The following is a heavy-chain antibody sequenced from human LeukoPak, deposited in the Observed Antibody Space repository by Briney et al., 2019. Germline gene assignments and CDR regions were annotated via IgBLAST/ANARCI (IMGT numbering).Heavy chain of an antibody. CDR3: ARGYYGSGSHCCHMDV. J-gene: IGHJ6*03. V-gene: IGHV4-34*01. CDR2: INHSGST. D-gene: IGHD3-10*01. Sequence: KASETLSLTCAVYVGSFSGYYWSWIRQPPGKGLEWIGEINHSGSTNYNSSLKSRVTIPVDTSKNQFSLKLSSVTAADTAVYYCARGYYGSGSHCCHMDVWGKGTTITVS. CDR1: VGSFSGYY.